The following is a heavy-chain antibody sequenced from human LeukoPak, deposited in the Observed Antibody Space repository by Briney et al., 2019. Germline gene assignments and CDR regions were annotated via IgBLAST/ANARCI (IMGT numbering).Heavy chain of an antibody. Sequence: PSETLSLTCTVSGGSISSHYWSWIRQPPGKGLEWIGYMYYSGSTNYNPSLKSRVTISVDTSKNQFSLKLSSVTAADTAVYYCARGRYNWNYGGQKDPLWHFDYWGQGTLVTVSS. V-gene: IGHV4-59*11. CDR1: GGSISSHY. CDR3: ARGRYNWNYGGQKDPLWHFDY. J-gene: IGHJ4*02. CDR2: MYYSGST. D-gene: IGHD1-7*01.